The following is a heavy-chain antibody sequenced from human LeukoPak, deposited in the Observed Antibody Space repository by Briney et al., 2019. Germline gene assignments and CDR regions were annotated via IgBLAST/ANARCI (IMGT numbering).Heavy chain of an antibody. D-gene: IGHD3-3*01. CDR2: IYTSGST. V-gene: IGHV4-4*07. CDR1: GGSISSYY. CDR3: AGEPYYDFWSGYYIPRMDV. Sequence: SETLSLTCTVSGGSISSYYWSWLRQPAGKGLEWIGRIYTSGSTNYNPSLKSRVTMSVDTSKNQFSLKLSSVTAADTAVYYCAGEPYYDFWSGYYIPRMDVWGKGTTVTVSS. J-gene: IGHJ6*04.